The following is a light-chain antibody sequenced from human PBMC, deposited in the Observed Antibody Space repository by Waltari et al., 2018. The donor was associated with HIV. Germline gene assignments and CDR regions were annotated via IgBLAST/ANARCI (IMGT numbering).Light chain of an antibody. CDR1: TNDISTYNF. CDR2: EVN. Sequence: QSALTQPASVSGSPGQSITISCTGPTNDISTYNFVSWYQQSPGGAPNLIIFEVNSRPAGISDRFSGSKSGDTASLTISGLQAEDEAVYFCSSYTTRASVVFGGGTKLTVL. J-gene: IGLJ2*01. V-gene: IGLV2-14*01. CDR3: SSYTTRASVV.